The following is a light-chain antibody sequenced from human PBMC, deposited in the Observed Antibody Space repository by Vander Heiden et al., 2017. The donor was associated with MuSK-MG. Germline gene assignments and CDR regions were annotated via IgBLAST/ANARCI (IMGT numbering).Light chain of an antibody. CDR2: EVS. V-gene: IGLV2-23*02. CDR1: SSDVGSYNL. CDR3: CSYAGSSTLGV. J-gene: IGLJ2*01. Sequence: SALTPPPSVSGSPGQPFTISCTGTSSDVGSYNLVAWYQQHPGKAPKLMIYEVSKQPSGVSNRFSGCKSGNTASLTISGLQAEDEADYYCCSYAGSSTLGVFGGGTKLTVL.